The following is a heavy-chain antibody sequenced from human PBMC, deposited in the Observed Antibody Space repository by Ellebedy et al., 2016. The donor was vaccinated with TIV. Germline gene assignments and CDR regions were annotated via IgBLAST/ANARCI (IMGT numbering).Heavy chain of an antibody. J-gene: IGHJ6*01. D-gene: IGHD6-13*01. CDR1: GFTFSNYG. Sequence: GESLKISXAASGFTFSNYGMHWVRQAPGKGLEWVAVMGYDGTNKYHADSVKGRFTISRDNSRNTLYLQMDSLRAEDTAVYYCAKDRLTAAGPYYYYGMDVWGQGTMVTVSS. V-gene: IGHV3-30*02. CDR3: AKDRLTAAGPYYYYGMDV. CDR2: MGYDGTNK.